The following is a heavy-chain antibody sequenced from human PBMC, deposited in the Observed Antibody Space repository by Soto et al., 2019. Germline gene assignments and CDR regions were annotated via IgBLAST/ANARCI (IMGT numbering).Heavy chain of an antibody. D-gene: IGHD6-19*01. V-gene: IGHV1-69*13. J-gene: IGHJ4*02. CDR3: ARSKVYTQWLVPFDY. Sequence: GASVKVSCKASGGTFSSYAISWVRQAPGQGLEWMGGIIPIFGRANYAQKFQGRVTITADESTSTAYMELSSLRSEDTAVYYCARSKVYTQWLVPFDYWGQGTLVTVSS. CDR2: IIPIFGRA. CDR1: GGTFSSYA.